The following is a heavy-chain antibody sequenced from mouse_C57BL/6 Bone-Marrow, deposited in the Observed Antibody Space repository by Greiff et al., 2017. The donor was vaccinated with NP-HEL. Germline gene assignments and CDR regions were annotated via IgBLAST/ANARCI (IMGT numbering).Heavy chain of an antibody. CDR3: ARGTWAC. D-gene: IGHD3-3*01. CDR2: IHPETGGT. Sequence: VPLLPSGAELVRPGASVTLSCKASGYTFTDYEMPWVKQTPVHGLEWIGAIHPETGGTAYNQKFKGKAILTADKSSSTAYMELRSLTSEDSAVYYCARGTWACWGQGALVTVSS. J-gene: IGHJ3*01. V-gene: IGHV1-15*01. CDR1: GYTFTDYE.